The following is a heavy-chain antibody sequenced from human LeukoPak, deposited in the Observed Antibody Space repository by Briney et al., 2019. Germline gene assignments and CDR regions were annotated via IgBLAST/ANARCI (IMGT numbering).Heavy chain of an antibody. CDR3: AKDSSAGSNPYFDY. CDR1: GFTFDDYA. V-gene: IGHV3-9*01. CDR2: ISWNSGSI. D-gene: IGHD6-13*01. J-gene: IGHJ4*02. Sequence: GGSLRLSCAASGFTFDDYAMHWVRQAPGKGLEWVSGISWNSGSIGYADSVKGRFTISRDNAKNSLYLQMNSLRAEDTALYYCAKDSSAGSNPYFDYWGQGTLVTVSS.